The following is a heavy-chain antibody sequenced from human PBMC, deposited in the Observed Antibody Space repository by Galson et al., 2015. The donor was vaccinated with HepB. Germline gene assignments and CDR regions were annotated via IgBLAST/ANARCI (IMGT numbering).Heavy chain of an antibody. J-gene: IGHJ4*02. V-gene: IGHV4-38-2*02. D-gene: IGHD5-12*01. CDR2: IYHSGST. CDR3: AKSCSGYDGGDAFDY. CDR1: GYSISSGYY. Sequence: SETLSLTCTVSGYSISSGYYWGWIRQPPGKGLEWIGSIYHSGSTYYNPSLKSRVTISVDTSKNQFSLKLSSVTAADTAVYYCAKSCSGYDGGDAFDYWGQGTLVTVSS.